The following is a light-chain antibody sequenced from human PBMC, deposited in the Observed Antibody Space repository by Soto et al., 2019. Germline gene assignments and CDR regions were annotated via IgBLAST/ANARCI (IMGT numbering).Light chain of an antibody. V-gene: IGKV1-39*01. CDR1: QSITTY. J-gene: IGKJ4*01. CDR3: QQIYSAPLT. Sequence: DIQMTQSPSSLSASVGDRVTITCRASQSITTYLNWYRQKPGKAPKLLIYAASSLQSGVPSRFSGSGSETEFTLSNSSLQPEDFATYFCQQIYSAPLTFGGGTKVDIK. CDR2: AAS.